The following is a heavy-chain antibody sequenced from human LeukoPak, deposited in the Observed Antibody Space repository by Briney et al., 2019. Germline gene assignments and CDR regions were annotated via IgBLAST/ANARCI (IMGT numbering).Heavy chain of an antibody. CDR3: ARSPGQLPRRSWFDP. D-gene: IGHD2-2*01. Sequence: ASVKVSCKASGGTFSSYAISWVRQAPGQGLEWMGRIIPILGIANYAQKFQGRVTITADKSTSTAYMELSSLRSEDTAVYYCARSPGQLPRRSWFDPWGQGTLVTVSS. V-gene: IGHV1-69*04. J-gene: IGHJ5*02. CDR2: IIPILGIA. CDR1: GGTFSSYA.